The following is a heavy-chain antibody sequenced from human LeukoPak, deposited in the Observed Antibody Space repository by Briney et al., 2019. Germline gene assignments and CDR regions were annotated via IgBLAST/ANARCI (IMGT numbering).Heavy chain of an antibody. CDR2: VSYGGTDK. V-gene: IGHV3-30*04. CDR1: GFTFSSYA. J-gene: IGHJ4*02. CDR3: ARVGHILGAKLDY. Sequence: GGSLRLSCAASGFTFSSYAIHWVRQAPGKGLEWVAGVSYGGTDKYYADSVKGRFSISRDNCKNTLFLQRNSLKPEDTAVFYCARVGHILGAKLDYWGEGTLVTVSS. D-gene: IGHD1-26*01.